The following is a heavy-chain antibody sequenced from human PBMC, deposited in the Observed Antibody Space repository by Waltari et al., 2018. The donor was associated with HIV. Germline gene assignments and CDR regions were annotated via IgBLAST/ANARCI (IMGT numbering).Heavy chain of an antibody. CDR2: LSRSDLET. Sequence: EVQLSESGGGLVQPGESLRLSCVGSDFNVTTYDMAWVRQTPGRGLHWISRLSRSDLETYYADSVKGRFSVSRDDAENTLHLHMDRLTVDDTALYYCVRVAATASAPFDLWGQGTLVTVSS. J-gene: IGHJ4*02. V-gene: IGHV3-23*01. CDR3: VRVAATASAPFDL. D-gene: IGHD3-3*01. CDR1: DFNVTTYD.